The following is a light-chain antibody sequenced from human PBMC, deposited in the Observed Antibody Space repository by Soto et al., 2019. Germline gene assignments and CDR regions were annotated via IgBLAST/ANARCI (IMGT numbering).Light chain of an antibody. CDR1: SGHSQYV. J-gene: IGLJ2*01. CDR3: QTLGSGIVV. Sequence: QSVLTQSPSASASLGASVKLTCTLNSGHSQYVIAWHQQQSEKGPRYLMKLNSDGSHRKGDGIPDRFSGSSSGAERYLTISSLQSQDDADYYSQTLGSGIVVFGGGTKLTFL. V-gene: IGLV4-69*01. CDR2: LNSDGSH.